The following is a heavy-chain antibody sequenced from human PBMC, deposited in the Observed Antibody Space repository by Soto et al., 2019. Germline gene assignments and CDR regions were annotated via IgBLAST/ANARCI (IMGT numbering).Heavy chain of an antibody. CDR1: GYTFTSYG. Sequence: ASVKVSCKASGYTFTSYGISWVRQAPGQGLEWMGWISAYNGNTNYAQKLQGRVTMTTDTSTSTAYMELRSLRSDDTALYYCARDHGDYDFWSGADYWGQGTLVTVSS. CDR3: ARDHGDYDFWSGADY. CDR2: ISAYNGNT. D-gene: IGHD3-3*01. V-gene: IGHV1-18*01. J-gene: IGHJ4*02.